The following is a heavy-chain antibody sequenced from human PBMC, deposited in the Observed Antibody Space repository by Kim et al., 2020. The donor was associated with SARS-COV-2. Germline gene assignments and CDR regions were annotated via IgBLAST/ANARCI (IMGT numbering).Heavy chain of an antibody. CDR1: GYTFTSYG. J-gene: IGHJ4*02. CDR3: ARTVSGYSYGSPDY. D-gene: IGHD5-18*01. V-gene: IGHV1-18*01. CDR2: ISAYNGNT. Sequence: ASVKVSCKASGYTFTSYGISWVRQAPGQGLEWMGWISAYNGNTNYAQKLQGRVTMTTDTSTSTAYMELRSLRSDYTAVYYCARTVSGYSYGSPDYWGQETLVTVSS.